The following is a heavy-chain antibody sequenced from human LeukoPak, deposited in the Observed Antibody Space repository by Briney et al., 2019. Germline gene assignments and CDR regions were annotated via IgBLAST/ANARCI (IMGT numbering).Heavy chain of an antibody. CDR1: GYTFTGYY. V-gene: IGHV1-2*02. CDR2: INPNSGGT. D-gene: IGHD3-3*01. CDR3: ARDSYYDFWSGYLYYFDY. Sequence: ASVKVSCKASGYTFTGYYMHWVRQAPGQGLEWMGWINPNSGGTDYAQKFQGRVTMTRGTSISTAYMELSRLRSDDTAVYYCARDSYYDFWSGYLYYFDYWGQGTLVTISS. J-gene: IGHJ4*02.